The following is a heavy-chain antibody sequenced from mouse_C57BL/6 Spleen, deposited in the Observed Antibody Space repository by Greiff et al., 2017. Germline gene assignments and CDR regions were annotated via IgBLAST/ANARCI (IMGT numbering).Heavy chain of an antibody. CDR3: TRDYDEGGYAMDY. CDR1: GFNIQDYY. J-gene: IGHJ4*01. CDR2: IDPEDGDT. V-gene: IGHV14-1*01. Sequence: VQLQQSGAELVRPGASVKLSCTASGFNIQDYYMHWVKQRPEQGLEWIGRIDPEDGDTEYAPKFQGKVTMTADTSSNTAYLQLSSLASEDTAVYYCTRDYDEGGYAMDYWGQGTSVTVSS. D-gene: IGHD2-4*01.